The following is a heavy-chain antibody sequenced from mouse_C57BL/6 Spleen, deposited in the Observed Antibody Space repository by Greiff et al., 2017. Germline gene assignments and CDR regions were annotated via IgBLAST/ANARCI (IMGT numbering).Heavy chain of an antibody. J-gene: IGHJ4*01. Sequence: EVQRVESGGGLVKPGGSLKLSCAASGFTFSSYAMSWVRQTPEKRLEWVATISDGGSYTYYPDNVKGRFTISRDNAKNNLYLQMSHLKSEVTAMYYCARGGYSYYYAMDYWGQGTSVTVSS. CDR1: GFTFSSYA. V-gene: IGHV5-4*01. CDR2: ISDGGSYT. CDR3: ARGGYSYYYAMDY. D-gene: IGHD2-3*01.